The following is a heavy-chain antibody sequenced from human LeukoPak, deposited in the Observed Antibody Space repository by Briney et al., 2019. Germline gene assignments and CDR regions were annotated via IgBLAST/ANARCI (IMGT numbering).Heavy chain of an antibody. CDR3: TGAGGGPLRDWFDP. J-gene: IGHJ5*02. CDR1: VGSLSSGSYY. Sequence: SETLSLTCTVSVGSLSSGSYYWSWIRQPAGKGLGWIGRIYTSGSTNYNTPLKSRATIPVDTSKNQFSLMLSSVTAADTAVYYCTGAGGGPLRDWFDPWGQGTLVTVSS. CDR2: IYTSGST. V-gene: IGHV4-61*02. D-gene: IGHD3-16*01.